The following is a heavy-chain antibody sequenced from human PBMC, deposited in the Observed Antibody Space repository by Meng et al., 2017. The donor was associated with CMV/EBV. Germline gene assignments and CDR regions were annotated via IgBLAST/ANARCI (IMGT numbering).Heavy chain of an antibody. J-gene: IGHJ4*02. V-gene: IGHV4-59*01. CDR3: ARVDRILCYDC. D-gene: IGHD2-8*01. CDR1: GGSISSYY. CDR2: IYYSGST. Sequence: SETLSLTCTVSGGSISSYYWSWIRQPPGKGLEWIGYIYYSGSTNYNPSLKSRVTISVDTSKNQFSLKLSSVTAADTAVYYCARVDRILCYDCWGQGTLVTVSS.